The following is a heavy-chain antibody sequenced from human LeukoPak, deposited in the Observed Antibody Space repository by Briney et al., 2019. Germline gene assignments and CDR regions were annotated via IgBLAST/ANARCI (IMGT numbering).Heavy chain of an antibody. CDR1: GFTFSSYW. D-gene: IGHD3-16*01. CDR3: ARGGGLDV. V-gene: IGHV3-7*03. J-gene: IGHJ6*02. CDR2: INHNGNVN. Sequence: GGSLRLSCAASGFTFSSYWMNWARQASGKGLEWVASINHNGNVNYYVDSVKGRFTISRDNAKNSLYLQMSNLRAEDTAVYFCARGGGLDVWGQGATVTVSS.